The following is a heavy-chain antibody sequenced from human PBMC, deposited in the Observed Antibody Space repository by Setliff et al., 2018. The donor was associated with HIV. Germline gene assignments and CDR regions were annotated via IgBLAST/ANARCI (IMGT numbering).Heavy chain of an antibody. V-gene: IGHV4-59*11. CDR1: GGSISSHY. J-gene: IGHJ4*02. D-gene: IGHD6-19*01. CDR3: AVSSGWYRHDY. CDR2: ISHSGST. Sequence: SETLSLTCIVSGGSISSHYWSWIRKPPGEGLEWIGEISHSGSTNYNPSLKSRVTISLDKSINQFSLKVNSVTAADTAVYYCAVSSGWYRHDYWGQGTLVTVSS.